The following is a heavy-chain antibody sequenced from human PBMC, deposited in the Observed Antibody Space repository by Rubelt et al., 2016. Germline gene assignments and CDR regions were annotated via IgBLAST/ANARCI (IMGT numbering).Heavy chain of an antibody. CDR2: INHSGST. D-gene: IGHD3-10*01. V-gene: IGHV4-34*01. Sequence: QVQLQQWGAGLLKPSETLSLTCAVYGGSVSGYYWSWIRQPPGKGLEWIGEINHSGSTNYNPSLKSRVTISVDTSKNQFSLKLSSVTAADTAVYYCARTLTMVRGAYFDYWGQGTLVTVSS. CDR3: ARTLTMVRGAYFDY. J-gene: IGHJ4*02. CDR1: GGSVSGYY.